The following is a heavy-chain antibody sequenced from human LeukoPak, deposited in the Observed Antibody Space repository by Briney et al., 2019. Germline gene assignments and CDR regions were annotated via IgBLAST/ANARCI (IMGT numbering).Heavy chain of an antibody. Sequence: ASVKVSCKASGGTFSSYAISWVRQAPGQGLEWMGRIITILGIATYAQKFQGRVTITADKSTSTAYMELSSLRSEDTAVYYCARELGEVDAFDIWGQGTMVTVYS. D-gene: IGHD2-21*01. CDR3: ARELGEVDAFDI. J-gene: IGHJ3*02. CDR2: IITILGIA. CDR1: GGTFSSYA. V-gene: IGHV1-69*04.